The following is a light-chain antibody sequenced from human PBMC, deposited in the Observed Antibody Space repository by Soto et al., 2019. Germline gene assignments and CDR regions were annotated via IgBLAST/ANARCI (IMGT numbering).Light chain of an antibody. CDR2: EVS. CDR3: SSYTSSSTQV. V-gene: IGLV2-14*01. Sequence: QSVLTQPASVFGSPGQSITFSCTGTSSDVGGYNYVSWYQQHPGKAPKLMIYEVSNRPSGVSNRFSGSKSGNTASLTISGLQAEDEADYYCSSYTSSSTQVFGTGTKVTVL. CDR1: SSDVGGYNY. J-gene: IGLJ1*01.